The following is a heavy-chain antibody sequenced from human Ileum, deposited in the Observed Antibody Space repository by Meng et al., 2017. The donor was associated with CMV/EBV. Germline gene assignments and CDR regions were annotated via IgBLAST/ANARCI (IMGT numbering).Heavy chain of an antibody. V-gene: IGHV4-39*07. CDR3: ARRGDSYAVFDH. Sequence: QLPPQESGPGLVKPSETLSLTCTVSGYSISSRNYYWGWIRQPPGKGLDWIGSIYYSGSTYYNPSLKSRVTISVDTSKNQFSLKVSSVTAADTAVYYCARRGDSYAVFDHWGQGTLVTVSS. CDR2: IYYSGST. CDR1: GYSISSRNYY. D-gene: IGHD5-18*01. J-gene: IGHJ4*02.